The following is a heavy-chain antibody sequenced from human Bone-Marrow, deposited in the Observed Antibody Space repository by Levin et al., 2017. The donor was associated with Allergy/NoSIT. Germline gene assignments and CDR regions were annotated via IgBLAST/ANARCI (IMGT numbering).Heavy chain of an antibody. CDR1: GFTFSTYA. CDR3: ARQIGSGMYFFDY. CDR2: ISSNTYGT. D-gene: IGHD1-14*01. V-gene: IGHV3-23*01. Sequence: GGSLRLSCAASGFTFSTYAMSWVRQAPGRGLEWVSTISSNTYGTYYADSAKGRFTISRDNSKNTLYVQLNSLRADDTALYYCARQIGSGMYFFDYWGQGILVTVAT. J-gene: IGHJ4*02.